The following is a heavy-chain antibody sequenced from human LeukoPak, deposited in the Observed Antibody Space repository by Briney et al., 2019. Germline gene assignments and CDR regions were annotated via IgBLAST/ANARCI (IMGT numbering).Heavy chain of an antibody. D-gene: IGHD1-26*01. CDR2: ISAYNGNT. CDR1: GYTFTSYG. J-gene: IGHJ4*02. Sequence: ASVKVSCKASGYTFTSYGISWVRQAPGQGLEWMGWISAYNGNTNYAQKLQGRVTMTTDTSTSTAYMELRSLRSDDTAVYYCAREGDERGATTGFDYWGQGTLVTVSS. V-gene: IGHV1-18*01. CDR3: AREGDERGATTGFDY.